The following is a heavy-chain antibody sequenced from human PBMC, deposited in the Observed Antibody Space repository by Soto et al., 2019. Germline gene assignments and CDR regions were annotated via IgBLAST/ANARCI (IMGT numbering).Heavy chain of an antibody. J-gene: IGHJ5*02. D-gene: IGHD6-13*01. V-gene: IGHV3-30*03. CDR2: ISYDGSNK. CDR1: GFTFSSYG. CDR3: ARGFHSNSWYFFSS. Sequence: PGGSLRLSCAASGFTFSSYGMHWVRQAPGKGLEWVAVISYDGSNKYYADSVKGRFTISRDNSKNTLYLQMNSLRAEDTAVYYCARGFHSNSWYFFSSWGQGTLVTVSS.